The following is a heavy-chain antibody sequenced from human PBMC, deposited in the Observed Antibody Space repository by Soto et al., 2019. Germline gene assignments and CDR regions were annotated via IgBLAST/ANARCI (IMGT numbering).Heavy chain of an antibody. Sequence: EVQLVESGGGLVKPGGSLRLSCAASGFTFSSYRMNWVRQAPGKGLEWVSSISSSSSYIYYADSVKGRFTISRDNAKTSLYLQMNRLRAEDTAVYYCARDQPGYSYGYGFGYWGQGTLVTVSS. J-gene: IGHJ4*02. D-gene: IGHD5-18*01. CDR3: ARDQPGYSYGYGFGY. CDR1: GFTFSSYR. V-gene: IGHV3-21*01. CDR2: ISSSSSYI.